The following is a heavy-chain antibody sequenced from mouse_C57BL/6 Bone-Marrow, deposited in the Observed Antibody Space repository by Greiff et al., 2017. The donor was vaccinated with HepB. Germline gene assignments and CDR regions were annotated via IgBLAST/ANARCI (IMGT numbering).Heavy chain of an antibody. J-gene: IGHJ1*03. Sequence: DVKLVESGGGLVQPGGSLSLSCAASGFTFTDYYMSWVRQPPGKALEWLGFIRNKANGYTTEYSASVKGRFTISRDNSQSILYLQMNALRAEDSATDYCARDGSSHWYFDVWGTGTTVTVSS. V-gene: IGHV7-3*01. CDR1: GFTFTDYY. CDR2: IRNKANGYTT. D-gene: IGHD1-1*01. CDR3: ARDGSSHWYFDV.